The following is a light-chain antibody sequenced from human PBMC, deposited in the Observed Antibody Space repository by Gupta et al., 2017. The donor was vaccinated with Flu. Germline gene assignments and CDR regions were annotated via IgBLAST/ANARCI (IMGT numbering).Light chain of an antibody. CDR3: QVFDRISDHYV. J-gene: IGLJ1*01. CDR2: DDS. V-gene: IGLV3-21*02. CDR1: NIGSKN. Sequence: SYVLTQPPSVSVATGQTALITCGGNNIGSKNVHWYHQKPGQAPVLVVYDDSDRPSGIPERFSGSNPGNTATLTISRVEGWDEADYYCQVFDRISDHYVLGTWSKVTVL.